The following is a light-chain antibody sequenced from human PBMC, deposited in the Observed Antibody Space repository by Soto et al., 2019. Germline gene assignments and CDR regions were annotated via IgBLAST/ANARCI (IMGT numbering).Light chain of an antibody. CDR3: QQYGGSIT. Sequence: EIVLTQSPGTLSLYPGETGTLSCRASQSVSGNYLAWYHHKPGQAPRLLIYDSSRRATGIPDRFSGSGSGTDFTLTISRLEPEDFAIYYCQQYGGSITFGQGTRLEIE. CDR2: DSS. CDR1: QSVSGNY. V-gene: IGKV3-20*01. J-gene: IGKJ5*01.